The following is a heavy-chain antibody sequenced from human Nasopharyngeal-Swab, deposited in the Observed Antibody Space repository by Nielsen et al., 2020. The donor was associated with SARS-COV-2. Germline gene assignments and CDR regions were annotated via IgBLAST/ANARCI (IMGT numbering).Heavy chain of an antibody. CDR2: IYYSGST. J-gene: IGHJ6*03. Sequence: ESLKISCTVSGGSISSSSYYWGWIRQPPGKGLEWIGSIYYSGSTYYNPSLKSRVTISVDTSKNQFSLKLSSVTAADTAVYYCARDLPDSVGATYYYMDVWGKGTTVTVSS. V-gene: IGHV4-39*07. CDR1: GGSISSSSYY. D-gene: IGHD1-26*01. CDR3: ARDLPDSVGATYYYMDV.